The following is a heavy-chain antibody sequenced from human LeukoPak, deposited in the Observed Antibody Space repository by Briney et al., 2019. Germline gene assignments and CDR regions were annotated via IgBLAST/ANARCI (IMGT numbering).Heavy chain of an antibody. D-gene: IGHD1-26*01. J-gene: IGHJ6*04. CDR1: GFTFSSYS. CDR3: ARDRYGGSYPLDV. Sequence: GGSLRLSCAASGFTFSSYSMNWVRQAPGKGLEWVSYISSSGSTIYYADSVKGRFTISRDNAKNSLYLQMNSLRAEDTAVYYCARDRYGGSYPLDVWGKGTTVTVSS. CDR2: ISSSGSTI. V-gene: IGHV3-48*04.